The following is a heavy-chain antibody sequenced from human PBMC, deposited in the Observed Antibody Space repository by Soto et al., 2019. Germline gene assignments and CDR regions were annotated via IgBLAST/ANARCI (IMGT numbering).Heavy chain of an antibody. V-gene: IGHV1-2*04. D-gene: IGHD3-22*01. J-gene: IGHJ6*02. Sequence: ASVKVSCKASGYTFTGYYMHWVRQAPGQGLEWMGWINPNSGGTNYAQKFQGWVTMTRDTSISTAYMELSRLRSDDTAVYYCARVKVDDSRGGPYYGMDVWGQGTTVTVSS. CDR3: ARVKVDDSRGGPYYGMDV. CDR1: GYTFTGYY. CDR2: INPNSGGT.